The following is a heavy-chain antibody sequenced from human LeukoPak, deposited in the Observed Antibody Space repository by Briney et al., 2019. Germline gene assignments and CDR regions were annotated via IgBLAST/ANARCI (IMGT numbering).Heavy chain of an antibody. CDR3: ATTAFFKKLWPLDY. J-gene: IGHJ4*02. CDR1: GYTLTELS. CDR2: FDPEDGET. Sequence: ASVKVSCKVSGYTLTELSMHWVRQAPGKGLEWMGGFDPEDGETIYAQKFQGRVTMTEDTSTDTAYMELSSLRSEDTAVYYCATTAFFKKLWPLDYWGQGTLVTVSS. D-gene: IGHD2-21*01. V-gene: IGHV1-24*01.